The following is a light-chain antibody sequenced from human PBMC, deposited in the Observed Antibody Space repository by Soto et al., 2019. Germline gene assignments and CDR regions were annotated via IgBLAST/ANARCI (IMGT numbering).Light chain of an antibody. J-gene: IGKJ5*01. CDR3: QQYKNWPL. V-gene: IGKV3-15*01. CDR1: QSVSSY. CDR2: GAS. Sequence: EIVLTQSPATLSLSPGERATLSCRASQSVSSYLAWYQQKPGQAPRLLLYGASTRATGIPVRFSGSGFGTELTLTISSLQSEDFAVYYCQQYKNWPLFGQGTRLEI.